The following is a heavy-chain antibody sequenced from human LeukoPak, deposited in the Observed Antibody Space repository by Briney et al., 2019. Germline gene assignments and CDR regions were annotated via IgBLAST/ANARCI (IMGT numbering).Heavy chain of an antibody. CDR2: INPNSGGT. J-gene: IGHJ5*02. V-gene: IGHV1-2*02. D-gene: IGHD2-2*01. Sequence: ASVKVSCKASGYTFTGYYMHWVRQAPGQGLEWMGWINPNSGGTNYAQKFQGRVTMTRDTSISTAYMELSRLRSDDTAVYYCARGKYCSSTSCYPNWFDPWGQGTLVTVSS. CDR3: ARGKYCSSTSCYPNWFDP. CDR1: GYTFTGYY.